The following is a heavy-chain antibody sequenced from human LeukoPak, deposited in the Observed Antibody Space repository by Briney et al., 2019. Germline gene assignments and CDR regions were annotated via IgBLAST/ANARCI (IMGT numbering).Heavy chain of an antibody. J-gene: IGHJ3*02. V-gene: IGHV1-69*04. Sequence: ASVKVSCKASGGTFSSYAISWVRQAPGQGLEWMGRIIPILGMANYAQKFQGRVTITADKSTSTAYMELSSLRSEDTAVYYCARYSSGWLDAFDIWGQGTMVTVSS. CDR1: GGTFSSYA. CDR2: IIPILGMA. D-gene: IGHD6-19*01. CDR3: ARYSSGWLDAFDI.